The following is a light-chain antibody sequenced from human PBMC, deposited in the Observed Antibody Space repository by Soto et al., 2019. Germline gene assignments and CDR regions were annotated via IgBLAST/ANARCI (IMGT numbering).Light chain of an antibody. CDR2: GAS. CDR3: QQRHMWPIT. J-gene: IGKJ5*01. CDR1: QSVTSY. Sequence: EIVMTQSPATVSVSPGDRATLSCGASQSVTSYLAWYQQRPGQAPRLLIYGASSRATGIPDRFSGSGSGTDFTLTISSLEPEDSAVYYCQQRHMWPITFGQGTRLEIK. V-gene: IGKV3-11*01.